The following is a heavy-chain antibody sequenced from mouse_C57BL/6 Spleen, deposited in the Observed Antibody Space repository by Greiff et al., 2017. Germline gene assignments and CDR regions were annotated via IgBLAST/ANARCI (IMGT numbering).Heavy chain of an antibody. Sequence: QVHVKQSGAELARPGASVKMSCKASGYTFTSYTMHWVKQRPGQGLEWIGYINPSSGYTKSNQKFKDKATLTADKSSSTAYMQLSSLTSEDSAVYYCARSWVDYWGQGTTLTVSS. V-gene: IGHV1-4*01. CDR2: INPSSGYT. CDR3: ARSWVDY. J-gene: IGHJ2*01. D-gene: IGHD4-1*01. CDR1: GYTFTSYT.